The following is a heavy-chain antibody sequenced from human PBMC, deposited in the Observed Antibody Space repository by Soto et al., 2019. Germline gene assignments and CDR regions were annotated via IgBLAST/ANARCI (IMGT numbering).Heavy chain of an antibody. CDR2: ISSSSSNI. D-gene: IGHD5-12*01. CDR3: ARDNGYDAATLDY. J-gene: IGHJ4*02. V-gene: IGHV3-21*02. CDR1: GFTFSTCS. Sequence: EVQLVESGGGLVKPGGSLRLSCAASGFTFSTCSMNWVRQAPGKGLEWVSSISSSSSNIYYADSVKGRFTISRDNAKNSLYLQMNSPRADDTAVYYCARDNGYDAATLDYWGQGTLVTVSS.